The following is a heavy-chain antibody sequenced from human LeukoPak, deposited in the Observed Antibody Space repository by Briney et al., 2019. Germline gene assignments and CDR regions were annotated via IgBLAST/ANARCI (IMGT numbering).Heavy chain of an antibody. V-gene: IGHV3-48*03. D-gene: IGHD2-2*01. CDR3: ARDTAANYYYYYYMDV. CDR1: GFTFSSYE. Sequence: GGSLRLSCAASGFTFSSYEMNWVRQAPGKGLEWVPYISSSGSTIYYADSVKGRFTISRDNAKNSLYLQMNSLRAEDTAVYYCARDTAANYYYYYYMDVWGKGTTVTISS. CDR2: ISSSGSTI. J-gene: IGHJ6*03.